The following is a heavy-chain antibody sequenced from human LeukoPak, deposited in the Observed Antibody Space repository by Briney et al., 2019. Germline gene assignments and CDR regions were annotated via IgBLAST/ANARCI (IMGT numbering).Heavy chain of an antibody. V-gene: IGHV4-59*12. Sequence: SETLSLTCTVSSGSISSEHWSWIRQPPGKGLEWIGFIYYSGYTNYNPSLKSRVTISIDTSKNQFSLKLSSVTAADTAVYYCARDPSSGWYLKGWFDPWGQGTLVTVSS. CDR1: SGSISSEH. CDR2: IYYSGYT. D-gene: IGHD6-19*01. J-gene: IGHJ5*02. CDR3: ARDPSSGWYLKGWFDP.